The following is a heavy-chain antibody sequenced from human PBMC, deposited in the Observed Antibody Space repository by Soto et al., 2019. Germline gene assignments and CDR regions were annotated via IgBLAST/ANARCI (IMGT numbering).Heavy chain of an antibody. CDR1: GFTFSSYG. CDR3: VRVTGSLPPRPDY. J-gene: IGHJ4*02. Sequence: EVQLVESGGSLVQPGGSLRLSCAASGFTFSSYGMNWVRQAPGKGLEWVSYISNSGRTIYYADSVKGRFTISRDNAKNSLYLQMNSLRAEDTAVYYCVRVTGSLPPRPDYWGQGTLVTVSS. V-gene: IGHV3-48*01. CDR2: ISNSGRTI. D-gene: IGHD3-9*01.